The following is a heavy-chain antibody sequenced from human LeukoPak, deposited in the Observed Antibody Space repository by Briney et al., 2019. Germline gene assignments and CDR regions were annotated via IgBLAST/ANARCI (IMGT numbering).Heavy chain of an antibody. CDR1: GYSISSGYY. J-gene: IGHJ4*02. D-gene: IGHD6-13*01. CDR3: ARVTGYMTEDYFDY. CDR2: INHSGST. V-gene: IGHV4-38-2*02. Sequence: SETLSLTCTVSGYSISSGYYWGWIRQPPGKGLEWIGEINHSGSTNYNPSLKSRVTISVDTSKNQFSLKLSSVTAADTAVYYCARVTGYMTEDYFDYWGQGTLITVSS.